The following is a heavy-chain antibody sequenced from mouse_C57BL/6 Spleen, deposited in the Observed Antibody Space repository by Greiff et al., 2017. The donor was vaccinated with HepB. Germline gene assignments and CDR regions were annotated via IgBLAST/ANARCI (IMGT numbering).Heavy chain of an antibody. V-gene: IGHV1-80*01. D-gene: IGHD2-5*01. CDR1: GYAFSSYW. CDR2: IYPGDGDT. CDR3: ARGAYYSKGWYFGV. Sequence: VQLQQSGAELVKPGVSVKISCKASGYAFSSYWMNWVKQSPGKGLERIGQIYPGDGDTNSNGKCKGKATMTADKSSSTAYMELSSLTYEDSAVYFCARGAYYSKGWYFGVWGTGARVTVSS. J-gene: IGHJ1*03.